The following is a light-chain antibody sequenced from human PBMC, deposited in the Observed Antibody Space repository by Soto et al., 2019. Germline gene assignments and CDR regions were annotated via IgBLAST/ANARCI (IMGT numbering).Light chain of an antibody. J-gene: IGLJ1*01. CDR2: DVS. CDR1: SSDVCGYNY. Sequence: QSALTQPASVSGSPGQSITISCTGTSSDVCGYNYVSWYQQHPGKAPKLMISDVSHRPSGVSTRFSGSKSGNPASLTISGLQAEDEADYYCSSYTSSSTHVFGSGTKLTVL. CDR3: SSYTSSSTHV. V-gene: IGLV2-14*03.